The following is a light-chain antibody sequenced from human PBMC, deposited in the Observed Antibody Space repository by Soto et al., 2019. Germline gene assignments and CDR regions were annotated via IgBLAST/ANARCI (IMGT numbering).Light chain of an antibody. V-gene: IGLV2-14*01. J-gene: IGLJ1*01. CDR2: DVS. Sequence: QSALTQPASVSGSPGQSITISCTGTSSDVGGYNYVSWYQQHPGKAPKVMIYDVSNRHSGVSNRFSGSKSGNTASLTISGLQAEDEADYYCSSYTSSSLYVFGTGTKVTVL. CDR1: SSDVGGYNY. CDR3: SSYTSSSLYV.